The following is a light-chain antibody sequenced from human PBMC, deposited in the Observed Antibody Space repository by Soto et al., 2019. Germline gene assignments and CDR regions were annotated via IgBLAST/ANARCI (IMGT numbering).Light chain of an antibody. CDR3: QQRSNGPQT. CDR2: DAS. J-gene: IGKJ1*01. V-gene: IGKV3-11*01. Sequence: EIVLTQSPVTLSLSPGERATLSCRASQSVSSYLAWYQQKPGQAPRLLIYDASNRATGIPARFSGSGSGTDFTLTISSLEPEDFAVYYCQQRSNGPQTFGQGTKVEIK. CDR1: QSVSSY.